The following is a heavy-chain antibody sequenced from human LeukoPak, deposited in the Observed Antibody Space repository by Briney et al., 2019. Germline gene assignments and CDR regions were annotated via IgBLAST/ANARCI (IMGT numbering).Heavy chain of an antibody. V-gene: IGHV4-4*02. CDR2: IYHSGST. CDR1: GGSISSTHW. CDR3: AREMAVCGGGSRGCEFDY. D-gene: IGHD2-15*01. Sequence: PSGTLSLTCAVSGGSISSTHWWSWVRQPPGKGLEWIGEIYHSGSTNYDPSLKSRVTISVDKSKNQFSLKLSSVTAADTAVYYCAREMAVCGGGSRGCEFDYWGQGTLVTVSS. J-gene: IGHJ4*02.